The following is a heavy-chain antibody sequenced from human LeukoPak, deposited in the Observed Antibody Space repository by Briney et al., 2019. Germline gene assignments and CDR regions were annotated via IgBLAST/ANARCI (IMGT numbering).Heavy chain of an antibody. CDR1: GGSISSSSYY. V-gene: IGHV4-39*07. CDR2: INHSGST. CDR3: ARAPYYDYVWGSYRSRGANPFDY. Sequence: PSETLSLTCTVSGGSISSSSYYWSWIRQPPGKGLEWIGEINHSGSTNYNPSLKSRVTISVDTSKNQFSLKLSSVTAADTAVYYCARAPYYDYVWGSYRSRGANPFDYWGQGTLVTVSS. D-gene: IGHD3-16*02. J-gene: IGHJ4*02.